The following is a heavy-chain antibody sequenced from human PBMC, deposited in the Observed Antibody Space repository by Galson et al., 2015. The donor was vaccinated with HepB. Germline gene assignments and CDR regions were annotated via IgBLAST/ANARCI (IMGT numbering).Heavy chain of an antibody. V-gene: IGHV3-73*01. CDR1: WFPFSGAA. J-gene: IGHJ4*02. CDR2: IRSKASDYAT. D-gene: IGHD6-13*01. Sequence: SLRLSCAASWFPFSGAAIHWGRPASGKGPEWVGRIRSKASDYATAYAASPKGRFTITRDDSKNTPYLNMNRLETEVTAVYYCLRLGDLSGYSSSWGQGTLVTVSS. CDR3: LRLGDLSGYSSS.